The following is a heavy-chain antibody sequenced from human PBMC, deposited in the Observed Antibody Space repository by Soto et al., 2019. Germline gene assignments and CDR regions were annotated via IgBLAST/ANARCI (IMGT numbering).Heavy chain of an antibody. CDR1: GGSFSGYY. CDR2: INHSGST. J-gene: IGHJ5*02. Sequence: SETLSLTCAVYGGSFSGYYWSWIRQPPGKGLEWIGEINHSGSTNYNPSLKSRVTISVDTSKNQFSLKLSSVTAADTAVYYCARTVRAIRGLDPCGQGTLVTVSS. V-gene: IGHV4-34*01. CDR3: ARTVRAIRGLDP.